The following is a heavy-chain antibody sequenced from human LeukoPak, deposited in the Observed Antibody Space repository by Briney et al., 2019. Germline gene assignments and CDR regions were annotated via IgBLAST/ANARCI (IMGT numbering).Heavy chain of an antibody. V-gene: IGHV3-53*01. Sequence: GGSLRLSCAASGFTVSSNYMSWVRQAPGKGLEWVSVIYSGGSTYYADSVKVRFTVSRDNSKNTLFLQMDSLRAEDTAVYYCARAKYCSSTSCRNPFDYWGQGTLVTVSS. J-gene: IGHJ4*02. CDR3: ARAKYCSSTSCRNPFDY. D-gene: IGHD2-2*01. CDR1: GFTVSSNY. CDR2: IYSGGST.